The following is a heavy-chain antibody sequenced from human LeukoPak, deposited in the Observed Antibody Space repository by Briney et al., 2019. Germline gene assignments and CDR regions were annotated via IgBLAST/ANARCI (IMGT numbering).Heavy chain of an antibody. CDR1: GYTFTGYY. D-gene: IGHD4-17*01. V-gene: IGHV1-2*02. J-gene: IGHJ4*02. Sequence: ASVKVSRKASGYTFTGYYMHSVRQAPGQGLEWMGWISPNSGGTNYAQKFQGRVTMTRDTSISTAYMELSRLRSDDTAVYYCARVSTTVTTILHYWGQGTLVTVSS. CDR3: ARVSTTVTTILHY. CDR2: ISPNSGGT.